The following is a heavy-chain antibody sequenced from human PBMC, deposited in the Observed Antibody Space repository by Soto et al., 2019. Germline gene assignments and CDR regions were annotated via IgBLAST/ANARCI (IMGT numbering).Heavy chain of an antibody. CDR3: ATASSEQLVPEYYFDY. Sequence: QVQLVQSGAEVKKPGASVKVSCKASGYSFSSYAISWVRQAPGQGLEWMGGIIPIFGTANYAQKFQGRVTITADESTSTAYMELSSLRSEDTAVYYCATASSEQLVPEYYFDYWGQGTLVTVSS. CDR2: IIPIFGTA. V-gene: IGHV1-69*01. J-gene: IGHJ4*02. CDR1: GYSFSSYA. D-gene: IGHD6-6*01.